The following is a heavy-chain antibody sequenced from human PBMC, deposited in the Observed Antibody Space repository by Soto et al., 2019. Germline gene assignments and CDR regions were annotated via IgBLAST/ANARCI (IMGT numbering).Heavy chain of an antibody. CDR3: ARGPRGTVTNRYYYYMDV. V-gene: IGHV1-8*01. Sequence: QVQLVQSGAEVKKPGASVKVSCKASGYTFTSYDINWVRQATGQGLERMGWMNPNSGNTGYAQKFQGRVTMTRNTSISTAYMELSSLRSEDTAVYYCARGPRGTVTNRYYYYMDVWGKGTTVTVSS. D-gene: IGHD4-4*01. CDR2: MNPNSGNT. CDR1: GYTFTSYD. J-gene: IGHJ6*03.